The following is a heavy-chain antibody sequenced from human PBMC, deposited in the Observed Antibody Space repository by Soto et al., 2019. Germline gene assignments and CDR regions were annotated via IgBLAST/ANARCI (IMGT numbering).Heavy chain of an antibody. V-gene: IGHV1-69*13. CDR1: GGTFSSYA. D-gene: IGHD5-18*01. Sequence: ASVKVSCKASGGTFSSYAISWVRQAPGQGLEWMGGIIPIFGTANYAQKFQGRVTITADESTSTAYMELSSLRSEDTAVYYCARGGEYSYGYRDWFDPWGQGTLVTVSS. CDR2: IIPIFGTA. CDR3: ARGGEYSYGYRDWFDP. J-gene: IGHJ5*02.